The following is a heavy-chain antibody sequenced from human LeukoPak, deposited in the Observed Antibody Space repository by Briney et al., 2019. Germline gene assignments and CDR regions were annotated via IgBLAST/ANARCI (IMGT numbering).Heavy chain of an antibody. J-gene: IGHJ4*02. V-gene: IGHV4-31*03. Sequence: TLSLTCTVSGGSISSGGYYWSWIRQHPGKGLEWIGYIYYSGSTYYNPSLKSRVTISVDTSKNQFSLKLSSVTAADTAVYYCARSDYGDPRRYFDYWGQGTLVTVSS. CDR3: ARSDYGDPRRYFDY. CDR2: IYYSGST. CDR1: GGSISSGGYY. D-gene: IGHD4-17*01.